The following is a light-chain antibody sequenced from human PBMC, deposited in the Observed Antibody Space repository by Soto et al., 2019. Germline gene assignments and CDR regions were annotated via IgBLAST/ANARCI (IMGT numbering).Light chain of an antibody. V-gene: IGLV2-14*01. Sequence: QSVLTQPASVSGSPGQSITISCTGTSSDIGHYNYVSWYQQYPGKAPKLMIYEVNNRPSGVSNRFSGSKSGNTASLTISGLQPEDEADYYCSSYTRYSTYVFGTGTKVTVL. CDR1: SSDIGHYNY. CDR3: SSYTRYSTYV. J-gene: IGLJ1*01. CDR2: EVN.